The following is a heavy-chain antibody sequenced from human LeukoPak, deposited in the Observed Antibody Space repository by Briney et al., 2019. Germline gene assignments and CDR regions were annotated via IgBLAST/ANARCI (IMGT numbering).Heavy chain of an antibody. CDR2: IYHDGST. CDR3: ARVGRFAGPVY. CDR1: GYSISSGYY. Sequence: SETLSLTCAVSGYSISSGYYWGWIRQPRGKGLEWIGSIYHDGSTYYNPSLKSRVIISIDTSNNHFSLKLSSVTAADTAVYYCARVGRFAGPVYWGQGTLVTVSS. J-gene: IGHJ4*02. D-gene: IGHD6-13*01. V-gene: IGHV4-38-2*01.